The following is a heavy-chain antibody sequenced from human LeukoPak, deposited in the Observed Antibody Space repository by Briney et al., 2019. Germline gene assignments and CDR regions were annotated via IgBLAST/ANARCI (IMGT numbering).Heavy chain of an antibody. CDR2: IYYSGST. J-gene: IGHJ4*02. V-gene: IGHV4-59*01. Sequence: SETLSLTCTVSGGSISSYYWSWIRQPPGKGLEWLGYIYYSGSTNYNPSLKSRVTISVDTSKNQFSLKLSSVTAADTAVYYCARRGGYDFYFDYWGQGTLVTVSS. D-gene: IGHD5-12*01. CDR3: ARRGGYDFYFDY. CDR1: GGSISSYY.